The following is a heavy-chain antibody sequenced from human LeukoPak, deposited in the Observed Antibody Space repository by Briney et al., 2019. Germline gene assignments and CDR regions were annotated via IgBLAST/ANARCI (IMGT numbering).Heavy chain of an antibody. J-gene: IGHJ3*02. V-gene: IGHV3-53*01. CDR2: IYSYGRT. CDR3: ARGLSLSGYLDAFDI. D-gene: IGHD3-22*01. CDR1: GFTVSNKY. Sequence: GGSLRLSCAASGFTVSNKYMTWVREAPGKGLEWVSLIYSYGRTYYADSVKGRCTISRDNSKNTLSLKMNSLRVEDTAVYFCARGLSLSGYLDAFDIWGQGTMVTVSS.